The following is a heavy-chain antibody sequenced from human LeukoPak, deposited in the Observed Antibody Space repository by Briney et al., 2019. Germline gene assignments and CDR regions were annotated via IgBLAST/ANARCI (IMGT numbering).Heavy chain of an antibody. J-gene: IGHJ4*02. CDR1: GFTFSSYA. Sequence: GGSLRLSFAASGFTFSSYAMSWVSQAPGKGLEWGSAISGSGRSTYYADSMKGRFTISRDNYKNTLYLQMNSLRVEHTAVYYCARDMGYYHILYYFASWGQGPLVTVSS. D-gene: IGHD3-9*01. V-gene: IGHV3-23*01. CDR3: ARDMGYYHILYYFAS. CDR2: ISGSGRST.